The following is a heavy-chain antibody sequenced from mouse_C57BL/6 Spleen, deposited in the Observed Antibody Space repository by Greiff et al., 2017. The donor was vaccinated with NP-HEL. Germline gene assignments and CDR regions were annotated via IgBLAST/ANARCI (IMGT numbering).Heavy chain of an antibody. J-gene: IGHJ2*01. CDR2: IDPETGGT. CDR3: TSPFYYGNYD. D-gene: IGHD2-1*01. CDR1: GYTFTDYE. V-gene: IGHV1-15*01. Sequence: QVQLKQSGAELVRPGASVTLSCKASGYTFTDYEMHWVKQTPVHGLEWIGAIDPETGGTAYNQKFKGKAILTADKSSSTAYMELRSLTSEDSAVYYCTSPFYYGNYDWGQGTTLTVSS.